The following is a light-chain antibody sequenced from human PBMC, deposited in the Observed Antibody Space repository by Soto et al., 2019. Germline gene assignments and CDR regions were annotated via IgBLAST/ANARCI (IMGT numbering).Light chain of an antibody. J-gene: IGLJ2*01. CDR3: SSYGGSDNLV. Sequence: QSALTQPPSASGSPGQSVAISCTGTSSDVGTYNYASWYQQYPGKAPKLMIFEVSKRPSGVPDRFSGSKSGNTASLTVSGLQAEDEADYYCSSYGGSDNLVFGGGTKLTVL. CDR2: EVS. V-gene: IGLV2-8*01. CDR1: SSDVGTYNY.